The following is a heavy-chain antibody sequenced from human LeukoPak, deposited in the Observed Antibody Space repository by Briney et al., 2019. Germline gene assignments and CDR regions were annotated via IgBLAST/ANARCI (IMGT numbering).Heavy chain of an antibody. CDR2: IYTSGNT. Sequence: SETLSLTCTVSGGSISSYYWSWIRQPAGKGLEWIGRIYTSGNTNYNPSLKSRVTMSVDTSKNQFSLKLSSVTAADTAVYYCARDYGRPPQNSGAFDIWGQGTMVTVSS. CDR3: ARDYGRPPQNSGAFDI. V-gene: IGHV4-4*07. D-gene: IGHD4-23*01. CDR1: GGSISSYY. J-gene: IGHJ3*02.